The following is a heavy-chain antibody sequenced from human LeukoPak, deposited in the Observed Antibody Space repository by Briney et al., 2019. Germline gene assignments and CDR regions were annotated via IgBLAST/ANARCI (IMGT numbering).Heavy chain of an antibody. J-gene: IGHJ6*02. CDR3: SGQLANCAMDV. V-gene: IGHV4-4*07. CDR2: IYTGGST. CDR1: GGSINTYY. Sequence: SETLSLTCTVSGGSINTYYWRWIRQPAGKGLEWIGRIYTGGSTIYNPSLRSRVSMLVDTSKNQFSLKLNSVTAADTAMYYCSGQLANCAMDVWGQGTTVTVSS. D-gene: IGHD1-1*01.